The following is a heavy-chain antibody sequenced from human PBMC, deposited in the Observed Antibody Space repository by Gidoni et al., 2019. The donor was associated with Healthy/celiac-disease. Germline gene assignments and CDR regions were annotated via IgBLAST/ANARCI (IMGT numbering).Heavy chain of an antibody. V-gene: IGHV4-34*01. CDR2: INHSGST. Sequence: QVQLQQWGAGLLKPSETLSLTCAVYGGSFSGYYWSWIRQPPGKGLEWIGEINHSGSTNYNPSLKSRVTISVDTSKNQFSLKLSSVTAADTAVYYCARERPLISGSYLHWYFDLWGRGTLVTVSS. D-gene: IGHD1-26*01. CDR1: GGSFSGYY. CDR3: ARERPLISGSYLHWYFDL. J-gene: IGHJ2*01.